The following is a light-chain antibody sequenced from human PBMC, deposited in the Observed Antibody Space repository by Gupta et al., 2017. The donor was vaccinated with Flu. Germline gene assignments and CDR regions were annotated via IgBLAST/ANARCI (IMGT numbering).Light chain of an antibody. J-gene: IGKJ1*01. V-gene: IGKV1-39*01. CDR1: QAIRKD. CDR3: QQSDSMPWT. Sequence: PSSLSASVGDRVTITCRASQAIRKDLNWYQQRPGTVPSLLISAASNVRSGVPSRFSGSGSGTDFTLTITSLQPEDFATYYCQQSDSMPWTFGQGTKVEI. CDR2: AAS.